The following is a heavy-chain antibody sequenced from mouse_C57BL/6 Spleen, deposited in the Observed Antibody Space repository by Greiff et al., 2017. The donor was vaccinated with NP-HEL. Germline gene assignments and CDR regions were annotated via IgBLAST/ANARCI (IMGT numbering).Heavy chain of an antibody. D-gene: IGHD3-2*02. CDR2: ISGGGGNT. J-gene: IGHJ2*01. Sequence: EVHLVESGGGLVKPGGSLKLSCAASGFTFSSYTMSWVRQTPEKRLEWVATISGGGGNTYYPDSVKGRFTISRDNAKNTLYLQMSSLRSEDTALYYCARHEGSSGSFDYWGQGTTLTVSS. CDR3: ARHEGSSGSFDY. V-gene: IGHV5-9*01. CDR1: GFTFSSYT.